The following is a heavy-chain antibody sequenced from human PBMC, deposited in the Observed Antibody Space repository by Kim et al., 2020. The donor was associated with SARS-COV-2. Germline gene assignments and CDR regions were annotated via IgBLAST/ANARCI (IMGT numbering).Heavy chain of an antibody. D-gene: IGHD1-26*01. Sequence: GGSLRLSCAASGFTFSSYAMHWVRQAPGKGLEWVAVISCDGSNKYYADSVKGRFTISRDNSKNTLYLQMNSLRAEDTAVYYCARSYSGSYYSRFDYWGQGTLVTVSS. V-gene: IGHV3-30-3*01. J-gene: IGHJ4*02. CDR1: GFTFSSYA. CDR3: ARSYSGSYYSRFDY. CDR2: ISCDGSNK.